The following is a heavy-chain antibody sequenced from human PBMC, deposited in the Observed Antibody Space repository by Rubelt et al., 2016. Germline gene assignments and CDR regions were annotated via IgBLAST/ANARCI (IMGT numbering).Heavy chain of an antibody. Sequence: QVQLVQSGSELKKPGASVKVSCKASGYTFTSYAMNWVRQAPGQGLEWMGWINPTSGGTNYAQKFQGRVTMTRDTSITTAYMHLSDLKSNDTAVYYCASGHTDHWDQGTLVLVSS. J-gene: IGHJ4*02. D-gene: IGHD3/OR15-3a*01. V-gene: IGHV1-2*02. CDR1: GYTFTSYA. CDR2: INPTSGGT. CDR3: ASGHTDH.